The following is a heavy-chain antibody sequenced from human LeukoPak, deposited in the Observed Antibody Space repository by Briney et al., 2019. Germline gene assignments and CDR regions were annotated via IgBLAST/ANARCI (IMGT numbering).Heavy chain of an antibody. CDR3: ARSEPAHYYDSSDTYFDY. Sequence: ASVKVSCKASGYTFTGYYMHWVRQAPGQGLEWMGWINPNSGGTNYAQKFQGRVTMTRDTYISTAYMELSRLRSDDTAVYYCARSEPAHYYDSSDTYFDYWGQGTLVTVSS. CDR1: GYTFTGYY. D-gene: IGHD3-22*01. V-gene: IGHV1-2*02. CDR2: INPNSGGT. J-gene: IGHJ4*02.